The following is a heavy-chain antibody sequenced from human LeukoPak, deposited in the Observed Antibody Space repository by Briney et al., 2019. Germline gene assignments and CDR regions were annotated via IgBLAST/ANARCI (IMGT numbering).Heavy chain of an antibody. D-gene: IGHD3-9*01. V-gene: IGHV1-24*01. J-gene: IGHJ6*02. CDR1: GYTLTELS. Sequence: ASVKVSCKVSGYTLTELSMHWLQQPPGKGLDWLEGFDPEDGETIYAQKFQGRVTMTEDTSTDTAYMELSSLRSEDTAVYYCATGPSYDILRDYYYYYGMDVWGQGTTVTVSS. CDR2: FDPEDGET. CDR3: ATGPSYDILRDYYYYYGMDV.